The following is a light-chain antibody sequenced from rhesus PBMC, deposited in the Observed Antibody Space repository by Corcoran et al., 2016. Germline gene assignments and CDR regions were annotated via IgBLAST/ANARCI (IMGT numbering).Light chain of an antibody. CDR1: TGTVTSGHY. V-gene: IGLV7-80*01. Sequence: QAVVTQEPSLTVSPGGTVTLTCASSTGTVTSGHYPHWFQQRPGQAPKTLIYDTSNKLSWTPARFSGSRHGGKAALTLSGAQPEDEAEYYCSLYYSCAYIFGAGTRLTVL. CDR3: SLYYSCAYI. CDR2: DTS. J-gene: IGLJ1*01.